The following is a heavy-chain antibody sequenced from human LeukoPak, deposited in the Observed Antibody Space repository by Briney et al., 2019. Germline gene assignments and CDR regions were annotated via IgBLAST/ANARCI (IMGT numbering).Heavy chain of an antibody. Sequence: GGSLRLSCAASRFTFSTYWMHWVRQAPGKGLEWVSYISLSGNTMYYADSVKGRFTISRDNAKNSLYLQMNRLRVEDTAVYYCARGYSYGYDYWGQGNLVTVSS. CDR2: ISLSGNTM. V-gene: IGHV3-48*04. CDR3: ARGYSYGYDY. D-gene: IGHD5-18*01. CDR1: RFTFSTYW. J-gene: IGHJ4*02.